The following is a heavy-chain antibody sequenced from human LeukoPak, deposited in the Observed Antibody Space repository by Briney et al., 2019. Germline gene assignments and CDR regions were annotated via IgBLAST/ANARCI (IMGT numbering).Heavy chain of an antibody. CDR2: IIPIFGTA. D-gene: IGHD3-22*01. J-gene: IGHJ4*02. Sequence: GASVKVSCKASGGTFSGYAISWVRQAPGQGLEWMGGIIPIFGTANYAQKFQGRVTITADESTSTAYMELSSLRSEDTAVYYCASYDSSGYYPSGSDYWGQGTLVTVS. CDR3: ASYDSSGYYPSGSDY. V-gene: IGHV1-69*13. CDR1: GGTFSGYA.